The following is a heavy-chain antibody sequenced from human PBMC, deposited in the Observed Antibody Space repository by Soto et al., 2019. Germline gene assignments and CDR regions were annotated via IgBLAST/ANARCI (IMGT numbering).Heavy chain of an antibody. D-gene: IGHD2-15*01. J-gene: IGHJ4*02. CDR2: INSDGSST. V-gene: IGHV3-74*01. Sequence: GGSLRLSCAASGFTFSSYWMHWVRQVPGKGLVWVSRINSDGSSTNYADSVKGRFTISRDNAQNTLYLQMNSLRDEDTAVYHCAKVMSAGSPYYLDYWGQGTQVTVSS. CDR1: GFTFSSYW. CDR3: AKVMSAGSPYYLDY.